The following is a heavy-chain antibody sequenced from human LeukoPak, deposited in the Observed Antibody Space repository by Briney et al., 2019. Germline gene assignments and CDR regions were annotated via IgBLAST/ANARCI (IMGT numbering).Heavy chain of an antibody. CDR2: IYYSGST. Sequence: SETLSLTCTVSGGSISSYYWSWIRQPPGKGLGWIGYIYYSGSTNYNPSLKSRVTISVDTSKNQFSLKLSSVTAADTAVYYCARVIAAAGNWFDPWGQGTLVTVSS. D-gene: IGHD6-13*01. CDR3: ARVIAAAGNWFDP. J-gene: IGHJ5*02. V-gene: IGHV4-59*01. CDR1: GGSISSYY.